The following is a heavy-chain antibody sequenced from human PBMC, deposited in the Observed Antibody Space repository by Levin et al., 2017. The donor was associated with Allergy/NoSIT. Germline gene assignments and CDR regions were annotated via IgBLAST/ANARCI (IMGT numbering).Heavy chain of an antibody. V-gene: IGHV1-2*02. D-gene: IGHD3-10*01. CDR3: ASGDHGGHLEY. CDR1: GYTFTAHY. CDR2: ISPNSGDT. J-gene: IGHJ4*02. Sequence: ASVKVSCKTSGYTFTAHYIHWVRQAPGQGLEWMGRISPNSGDTSYALRFRGRVTMTRDTSTNTVYMELSSLTSDDTAVYSCASGDHGGHLEYWGQGTLVTVSS.